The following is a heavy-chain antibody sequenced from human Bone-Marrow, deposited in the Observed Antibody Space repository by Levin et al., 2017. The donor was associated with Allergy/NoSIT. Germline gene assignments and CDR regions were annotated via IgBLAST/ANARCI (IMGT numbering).Heavy chain of an antibody. Sequence: GGSLRLSCAASGFSFSSYGMNWVRQAPGKGLEWVTQISYNGNDKYYTDSVKGRFNISRDNSKNTLYLQMNSLRAEDTALYYCVKSSGNYFYYYGMDVWGQGTTVTVSS. CDR3: VKSSGNYFYYYGMDV. V-gene: IGHV3-30*03. CDR2: ISYNGNDK. J-gene: IGHJ6*02. CDR1: GFSFSSYG. D-gene: IGHD1-26*01.